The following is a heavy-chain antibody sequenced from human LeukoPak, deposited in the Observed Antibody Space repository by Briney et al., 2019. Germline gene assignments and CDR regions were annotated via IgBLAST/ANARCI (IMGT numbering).Heavy chain of an antibody. D-gene: IGHD3-10*01. CDR1: GGSISSSNYY. V-gene: IGHV4-39*07. CDR2: IYYSGST. Sequence: SETLSLTCTVSGGSISSSNYYWRWIREPPGKGLEWIGSIYYSGSTYYNPSLKSRVTISVDTSKSQFSLKLSSVTAADTAVYYCARGGYYGSGNDFRFDPWGQGTLVTVSS. CDR3: ARGGYYGSGNDFRFDP. J-gene: IGHJ5*02.